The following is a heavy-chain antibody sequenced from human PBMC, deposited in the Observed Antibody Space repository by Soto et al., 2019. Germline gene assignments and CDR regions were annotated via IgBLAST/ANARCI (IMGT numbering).Heavy chain of an antibody. CDR3: ATRRSGYLLHYYGMDV. Sequence: ASVRVSCKASGYTLTSYDINWVRQAPGKGLEWMGGFDPEDGETIYAQKFQGRVTMPEDTSTDTAYMEMRSLRSEDTAVYYCATRRSGYLLHYYGMDVWGQGTTVTVSS. CDR1: GYTLTSYD. CDR2: FDPEDGET. V-gene: IGHV1-24*01. J-gene: IGHJ6*02. D-gene: IGHD3-3*01.